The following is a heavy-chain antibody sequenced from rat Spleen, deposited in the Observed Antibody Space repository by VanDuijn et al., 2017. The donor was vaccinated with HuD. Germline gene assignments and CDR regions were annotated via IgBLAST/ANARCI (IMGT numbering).Heavy chain of an antibody. J-gene: IGHJ2*01. D-gene: IGHD4-3*01. CDR2: ISSGGST. V-gene: IGHV2-6*01. CDR3: ARDWSYNSGFDY. Sequence: QVQLKESGPGLVQPSQTLSLTCTVSGFSLTSYTVSWVRQPPGKGLEWIAAISSGGSTYYNSALKSRLSISRDTSKSQVFLKMNSLQTEDTATYYCARDWSYNSGFDYWGQGVMVTVSS. CDR1: GFSLTSYT.